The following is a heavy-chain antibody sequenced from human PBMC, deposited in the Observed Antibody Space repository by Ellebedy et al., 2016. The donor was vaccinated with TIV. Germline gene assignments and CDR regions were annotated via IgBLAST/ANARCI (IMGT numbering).Heavy chain of an antibody. CDR1: GYTLTELS. V-gene: IGHV1-24*01. J-gene: IGHJ4*02. CDR2: FDPEDGET. CDR3: ATGRGRVFGVVGEN. Sequence: ASVKVSCXVSGYTLTELSMHWVRQAPGKGLEWMGGFDPEDGETIYAQKFQGRVTMTEDTSTDTAYMELSSLRSEDTAVYYCATGRGRVFGVVGENWGQGTLVTVSS. D-gene: IGHD3-3*01.